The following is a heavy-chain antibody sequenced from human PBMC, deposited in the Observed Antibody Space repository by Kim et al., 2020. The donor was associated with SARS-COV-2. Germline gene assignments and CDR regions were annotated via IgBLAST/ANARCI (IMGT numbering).Heavy chain of an antibody. D-gene: IGHD3-9*01. CDR1: GYTFTSYA. Sequence: ASVKVSCKASGYTFTSYAMNWVRQAPGQGLEWMGWINTNTGNPTYAQGFTGRFVFSLDTSVSTAYLQISSLKAEDTAVYYCARVPIYYDILTAGEGASDYWGQGTLVTVSS. CDR2: INTNTGNP. CDR3: ARVPIYYDILTAGEGASDY. J-gene: IGHJ4*02. V-gene: IGHV7-4-1*02.